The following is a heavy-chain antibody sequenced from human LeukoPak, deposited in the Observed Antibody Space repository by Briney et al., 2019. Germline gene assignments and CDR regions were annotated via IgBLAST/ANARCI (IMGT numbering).Heavy chain of an antibody. CDR3: ARVAAYDLDY. D-gene: IGHD3-22*01. CDR1: GYTFTSYY. Sequence: GASVKVSCKASGYTFTSYYMHWVRQAPGQGLEWMGLINPSSGYTSYAQKFQSRVTMTWDTSTSTVYMDVSSLRSEDTAIYYCARVAAYDLDYWGQGTLVTVSS. J-gene: IGHJ4*02. V-gene: IGHV1-46*01. CDR2: INPSSGYT.